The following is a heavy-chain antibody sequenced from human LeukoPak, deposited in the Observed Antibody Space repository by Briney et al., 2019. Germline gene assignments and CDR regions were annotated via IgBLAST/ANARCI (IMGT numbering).Heavy chain of an antibody. CDR2: IYYSGST. CDR3: ARHRSNYAGPNWFDP. Sequence: ATLSLTCTVSGGSISSSSYYWGWIRPPPGKGLEWIGSIYYSGSTYYNPSLKSRVTISVDTSRNQFSLKLSSVTAADTAVYYCARHRSNYAGPNWFDPWGQGTLVTVSS. V-gene: IGHV4-39*01. D-gene: IGHD4-11*01. CDR1: GGSISSSSYY. J-gene: IGHJ5*02.